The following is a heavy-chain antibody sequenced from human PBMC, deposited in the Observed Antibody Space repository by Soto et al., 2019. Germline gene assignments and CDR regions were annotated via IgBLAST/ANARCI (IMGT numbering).Heavy chain of an antibody. CDR1: GFSFSISP. Sequence: GGSLRLSCAASGFSFSISPMHWVRQAPGKGPEWVALISYDGINKFYADSVKGRFTISRDNSKSTLYLQVDSLRPEDAAVYYCARDPKTSGGQHWAFNYFDSWGQGTLVTVSS. V-gene: IGHV3-30-3*01. D-gene: IGHD7-27*01. CDR2: ISYDGINK. J-gene: IGHJ4*02. CDR3: ARDPKTSGGQHWAFNYFDS.